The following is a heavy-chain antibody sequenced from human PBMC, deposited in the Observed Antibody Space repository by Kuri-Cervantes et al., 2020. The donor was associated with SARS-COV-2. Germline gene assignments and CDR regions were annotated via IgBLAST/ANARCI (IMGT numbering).Heavy chain of an antibody. V-gene: IGHV3-53*01. Sequence: GESLKISCAASGFTVSTNYMSWVRQAPGKGPEWVSIIYSGGTTYYADSVKGRFTISRDNSKNTVNLQMNSLRGEDTALYYCARAGYSTGWFPDWYFDLWGRGTLVTVSS. D-gene: IGHD6-19*01. J-gene: IGHJ2*01. CDR3: ARAGYSTGWFPDWYFDL. CDR1: GFTVSTNY. CDR2: IYSGGTT.